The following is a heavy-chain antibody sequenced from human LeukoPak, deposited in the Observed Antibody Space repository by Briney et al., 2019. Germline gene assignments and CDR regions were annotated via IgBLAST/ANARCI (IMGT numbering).Heavy chain of an antibody. CDR3: ASPARDPVAGKAFDI. CDR2: ISGSGGST. CDR1: GFTFSSYA. J-gene: IGHJ3*02. Sequence: GGSLRLSCAASGFTFSSYAMSWVRQAPGKGLEWVSAISGSGGSTYYADSVKGRFTISRDNSKNTLYLQMNSPRAEDTAVYYCASPARDPVAGKAFDIWGQGTMVTVSS. V-gene: IGHV3-23*01. D-gene: IGHD6-19*01.